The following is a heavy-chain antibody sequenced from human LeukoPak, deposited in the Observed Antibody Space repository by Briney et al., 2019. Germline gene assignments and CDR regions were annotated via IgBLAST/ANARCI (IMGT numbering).Heavy chain of an antibody. CDR3: AKWGDYDVLTGYYVSDY. V-gene: IGHV3-23*01. J-gene: IGHJ4*02. Sequence: GGSLRLSCAASGFTFSNYAMSWVRQAPGKGLEWVSAITGSGGNTYYADSVKGRFTISRDNSKNTVFLQMNSLRAEDTAVYYCAKWGDYDVLTGYYVSDYWGQGTLVAVSS. D-gene: IGHD3-9*01. CDR2: ITGSGGNT. CDR1: GFTFSNYA.